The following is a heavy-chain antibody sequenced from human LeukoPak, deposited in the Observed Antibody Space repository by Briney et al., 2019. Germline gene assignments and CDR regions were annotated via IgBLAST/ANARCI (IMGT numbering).Heavy chain of an antibody. V-gene: IGHV4-59*01. CDR1: GASTSAYY. CDR3: AHSKRGGGYYINAFAV. CDR2: SYSGGNA. J-gene: IGHJ3*01. Sequence: SETLSLTCTVSGASTSAYYWSWIRQPPGKGLEWIGYSYSGGNANYNPSLKSRVTISIDTSETQFSLRLTSVTAADTAVYFCAHSKRGGGYYINAFAVWGQGALVTISS. D-gene: IGHD1-26*01.